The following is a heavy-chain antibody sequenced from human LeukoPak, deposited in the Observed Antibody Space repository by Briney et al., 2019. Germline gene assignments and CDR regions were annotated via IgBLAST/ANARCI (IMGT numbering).Heavy chain of an antibody. CDR3: ARGLLINDPFAVVVPAAMPYYYYGMDV. Sequence: SETLSLTCAVYGGSFSGYYWSWIRQPPGKGLEWIGEINHSGSTNYNPSLKSRVTISVDTSKNQLSLKLSSVTAADTAVYYCARGLLINDPFAVVVPAAMPYYYYGMDVWGQGTTVTVSS. CDR2: INHSGST. D-gene: IGHD2-2*01. V-gene: IGHV4-34*01. CDR1: GGSFSGYY. J-gene: IGHJ6*02.